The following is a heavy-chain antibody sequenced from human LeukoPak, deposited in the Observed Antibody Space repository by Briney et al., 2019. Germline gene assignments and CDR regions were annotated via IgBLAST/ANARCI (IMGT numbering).Heavy chain of an antibody. Sequence: PSETLSLTCAVSGGSISSSNWWSWVRQPPGKGLEWIGEIYHSGSTNYNPSLKSRVTISIDKSKNQFSLKLSSVTAADTAVYYCARKSSRWSRFDYWGQGTLVTVSS. CDR3: ARKSSRWSRFDY. J-gene: IGHJ4*02. V-gene: IGHV4-4*02. D-gene: IGHD6-13*01. CDR1: GGSISSSNW. CDR2: IYHSGST.